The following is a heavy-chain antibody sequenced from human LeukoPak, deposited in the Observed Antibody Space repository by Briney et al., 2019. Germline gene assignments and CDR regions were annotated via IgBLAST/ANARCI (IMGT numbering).Heavy chain of an antibody. CDR2: ISGSGGST. Sequence: GGSLTLSCAASGFTFSSYAMSWVRQAPGKGLEWVSAISGSGGSTYYADSVKGRFTISRDNSKNTLYLQMNSLRAEDTAVYYCAKDPQGWNLYYFDYWGQGTLVTVSS. V-gene: IGHV3-23*01. CDR3: AKDPQGWNLYYFDY. J-gene: IGHJ4*02. CDR1: GFTFSSYA. D-gene: IGHD1-1*01.